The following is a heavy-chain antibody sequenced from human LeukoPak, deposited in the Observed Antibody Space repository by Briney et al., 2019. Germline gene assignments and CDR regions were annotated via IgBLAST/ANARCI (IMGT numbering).Heavy chain of an antibody. CDR2: INNDGSTE. D-gene: IGHD3-22*01. V-gene: IGHV3-74*01. Sequence: GGSLRLSCEASGFTLSSYWLHWFRQAPGKGLVWVSRINNDGSTEHYADSVKGRFTISRDNAENTLYLQMNSLRAEDTAVYYCARGPETYYYDSSAYYWGQGTLVTVSS. CDR1: GFTLSSYW. J-gene: IGHJ4*02. CDR3: ARGPETYYYDSSAYY.